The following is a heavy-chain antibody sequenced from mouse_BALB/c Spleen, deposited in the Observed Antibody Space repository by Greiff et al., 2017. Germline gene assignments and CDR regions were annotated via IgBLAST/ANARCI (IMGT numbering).Heavy chain of an antibody. V-gene: IGHV5-4*02. J-gene: IGHJ2*01. CDR3: ARGRMITTGFDY. Sequence: EVQRVESGGGLVKPGGSLKLSCAASGFTFSDYYMYWVRQTPEKRLEWVATISDGGSYTYYPDSVKGRFTISRDNAKNNLYLQMSSLKSEDTAMYYCARGRMITTGFDYWGQGTTLTVSS. CDR1: GFTFSDYY. CDR2: ISDGGSYT. D-gene: IGHD2-4*01.